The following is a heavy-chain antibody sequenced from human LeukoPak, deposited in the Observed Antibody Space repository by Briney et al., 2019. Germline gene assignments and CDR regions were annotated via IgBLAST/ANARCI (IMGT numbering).Heavy chain of an antibody. CDR3: AMNRGGYPAPFDI. CDR1: GGSITSYY. CDR2: IYYSGST. Sequence: SETLSLTCTVSGGSITSYYWNWIRQPPGKGLEWIGYIYYSGSTNYNPSLKSRVTISVDRSKNQFSLKLSSVTAAYTAVYYCAMNRGGYPAPFDIWGQGTMVTVSS. J-gene: IGHJ3*02. V-gene: IGHV4-59*01. D-gene: IGHD3-16*02.